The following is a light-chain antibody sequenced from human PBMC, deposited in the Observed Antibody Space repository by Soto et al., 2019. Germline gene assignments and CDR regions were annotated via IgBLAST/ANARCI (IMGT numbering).Light chain of an antibody. J-gene: IGLJ1*01. V-gene: IGLV2-8*01. CDR1: SSDVGGYNY. CDR2: EVS. Sequence: QSALTQTPSASGSPGHSVTISCTGTSSDVGGYNYVSWYQQHPGKAPKLMIYEVSKRPSGVPDRFSGSKSGNTASLTVSGLQAEDEADYYCSSYAGSTVFGTGTKVTVL. CDR3: SSYAGSTV.